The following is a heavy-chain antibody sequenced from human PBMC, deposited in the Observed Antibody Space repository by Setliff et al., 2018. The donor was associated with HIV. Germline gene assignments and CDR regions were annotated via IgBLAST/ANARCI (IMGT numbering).Heavy chain of an antibody. V-gene: IGHV3-30*15. D-gene: IGHD3-10*01. CDR1: GFTFSNAW. CDR2: ISYDGSNK. CDR3: ARSVIGYYYYGMDV. J-gene: IGHJ6*02. Sequence: PGGSLRLSGAASGFTFSNAWMSWVRQAPGKGLEWVAVISYDGSNKYYADSVKGRFTISRDNSKNTLYLQMSSLRAEDTAVYYYARSVIGYYYYGMDVWGQGTLVTVSS.